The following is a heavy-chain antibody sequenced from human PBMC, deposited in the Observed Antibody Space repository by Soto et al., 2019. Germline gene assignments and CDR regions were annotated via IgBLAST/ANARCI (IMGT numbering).Heavy chain of an antibody. D-gene: IGHD1-26*01. V-gene: IGHV3-7*03. Sequence: RLSCAASGSTFSTYWMSWVRQAPGKGLEWVANIKKDGSEKYYVDSVKGRFTISRDNAKNSLYLQMSSLRVEDTAVYFCARDWEPIDYWGQGTLVTVSS. J-gene: IGHJ4*02. CDR2: IKKDGSEK. CDR3: ARDWEPIDY. CDR1: GSTFSTYW.